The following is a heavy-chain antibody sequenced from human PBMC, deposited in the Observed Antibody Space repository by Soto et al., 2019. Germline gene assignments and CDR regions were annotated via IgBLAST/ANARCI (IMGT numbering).Heavy chain of an antibody. Sequence: ESLKISCKGSGYSFTTYWITWVRQMPGKGLEWMGRIDPSDSYTNYSPSFQGQVTISADKSISTAYLQWSSLEASDTAMYYCARLLRGAGPPLDYWGQGALVTVSS. CDR3: ARLLRGAGPPLDY. CDR1: GYSFTTYW. V-gene: IGHV5-10-1*01. D-gene: IGHD1-1*01. CDR2: IDPSDSYT. J-gene: IGHJ4*02.